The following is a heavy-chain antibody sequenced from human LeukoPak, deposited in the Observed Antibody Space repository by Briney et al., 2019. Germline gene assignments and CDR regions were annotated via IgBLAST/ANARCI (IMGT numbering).Heavy chain of an antibody. CDR1: GFTFSSYA. Sequence: QPGGSLRLSCAASGFTFSSYAMSWVRQAPGKGLEWVSAISGSGGSTNYADSVKGRFTISRDNSKNTLYLQMNSLRAEDTAVYYCAKDPSYSSSWSYWGQGTLVTVSS. J-gene: IGHJ4*02. CDR2: ISGSGGST. D-gene: IGHD6-13*01. CDR3: AKDPSYSSSWSY. V-gene: IGHV3-23*01.